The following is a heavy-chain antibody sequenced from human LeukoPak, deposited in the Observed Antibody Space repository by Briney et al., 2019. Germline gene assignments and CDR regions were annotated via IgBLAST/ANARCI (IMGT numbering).Heavy chain of an antibody. J-gene: IGHJ4*02. V-gene: IGHV3-48*02. CDR1: GFTFSSYA. Sequence: GMSLRLSCTASGFTFSSYAMHWVRQAPGKGLEWISYIDSDTYGNTIYYPHTVKGRFTISRDNAKNSLYLQMDSLRDEDTAVYYCARDRDYAFDYWGQGTLVTVSS. CDR3: ARDRDYAFDY. D-gene: IGHD4-17*01. CDR2: IDSDTYGNTI.